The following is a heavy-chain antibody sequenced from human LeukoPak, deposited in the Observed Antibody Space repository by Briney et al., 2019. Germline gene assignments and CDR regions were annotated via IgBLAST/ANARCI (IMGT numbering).Heavy chain of an antibody. CDR2: IYSTGIT. Sequence: PGGSLRVSCAASGLNVSAKSMSWVRQTPEKGLEWVSVIYSTGITAYADSVQGRFSITRDNSQNILSLQVNSRRVGDTAVYYCGRSPQALWFGGGAFDYWGQGTLVTVSS. D-gene: IGHD3-10*01. CDR3: GRSPQALWFGGGAFDY. V-gene: IGHV3-53*01. CDR1: GLNVSAKS. J-gene: IGHJ4*02.